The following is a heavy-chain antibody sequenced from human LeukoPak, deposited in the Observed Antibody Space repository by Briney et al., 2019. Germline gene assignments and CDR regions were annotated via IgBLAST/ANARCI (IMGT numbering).Heavy chain of an antibody. J-gene: IGHJ4*02. CDR3: ARLGYFDY. D-gene: IGHD7-27*01. V-gene: IGHV4-34*01. CDR2: INHSGST. Sequence: SETLSLTCAVYGGSFSGYYWSWIRQPPGKGLEWIGEINHSGSTNYNPSLKSRVTISVDTSKNQFSLKLSSVTAADTAVYYCARLGYFDYWGQGTLVTVSS. CDR1: GGSFSGYY.